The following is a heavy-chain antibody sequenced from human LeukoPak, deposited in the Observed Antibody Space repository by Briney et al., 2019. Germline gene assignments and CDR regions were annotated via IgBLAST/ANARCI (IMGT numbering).Heavy chain of an antibody. CDR1: GGSISSYY. D-gene: IGHD3-3*01. J-gene: IGHJ4*02. CDR2: IHYSGST. Sequence: SETLSLTCTVSGGSISSYYWSWIRQPPGKGLEWIGYIHYSGSTNYNPSLKSRVTISVDTSKNQFSLKLSSVTAADTAVYYCARGYLEWLLYLDYWGQGTLVTVSS. V-gene: IGHV4-59*01. CDR3: ARGYLEWLLYLDY.